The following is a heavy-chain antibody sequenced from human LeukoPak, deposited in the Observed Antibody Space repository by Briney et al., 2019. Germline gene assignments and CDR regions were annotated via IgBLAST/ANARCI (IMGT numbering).Heavy chain of an antibody. Sequence: PSETQSLTCTVSGGSISSYYWSWIRQPPGKGLEWIGYIYYSGSTNYNPSLKSRVTISVDTSKNQFSLKLSSVTAADTAVYYCARVGELVDDWGQGTLVTVSS. CDR2: IYYSGST. CDR1: GGSISSYY. V-gene: IGHV4-59*01. J-gene: IGHJ4*02. CDR3: ARVGELVDD. D-gene: IGHD6-13*01.